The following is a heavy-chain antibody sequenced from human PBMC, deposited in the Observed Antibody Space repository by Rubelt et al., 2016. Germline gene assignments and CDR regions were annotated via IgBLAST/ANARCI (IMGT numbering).Heavy chain of an antibody. CDR1: GFTFSTTH. CDR2: IVYSGDYQ. V-gene: IGHV3-21*01. Sequence: SGGGLVQPGGSLRLSCAVSGFTFSTTHMNWVRQAPGKGLEWVSTIVYSGDYQYYADSVKGRFTVSRDNAMNSLYLQMNSLRVDDTAMYFCARDGSEWSRDYWGQGTLVTVSS. J-gene: IGHJ4*02. CDR3: ARDGSEWSRDY. D-gene: IGHD3-3*01.